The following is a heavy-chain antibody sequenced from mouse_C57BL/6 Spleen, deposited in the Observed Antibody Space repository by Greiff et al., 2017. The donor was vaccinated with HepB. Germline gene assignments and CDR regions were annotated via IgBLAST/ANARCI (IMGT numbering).Heavy chain of an antibody. CDR2: ISSGGDYI. D-gene: IGHD2-3*01. CDR1: GFTFSSYA. J-gene: IGHJ3*01. Sequence: EVKLQESGEGLVKPGGSLKLSCAASGFTFSSYAMSWVRQTPEKRLEWVAYISSGGDYIYYADTVKGRFTISRDNARNTLYLQMSSLKSEDTAMYYCTRDNDGYYKFAYWGQGTLVTVSA. CDR3: TRDNDGYYKFAY. V-gene: IGHV5-9-1*02.